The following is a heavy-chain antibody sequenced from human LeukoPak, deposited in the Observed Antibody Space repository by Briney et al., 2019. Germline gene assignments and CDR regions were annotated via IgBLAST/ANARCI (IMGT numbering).Heavy chain of an antibody. CDR3: AKDRCSNGVGCYYYMDV. CDR1: RFTFSSYG. Sequence: GGSLRLSCAASRFTFSSYGTHWVRQAPGKGLEWVAYIQYDGSNEQYADSVKGRFSISRDSSKNILYLQMNSLRAEDTAVYYCAKDRCSNGVGCYYYMDVWGKGTTVTISS. J-gene: IGHJ6*03. V-gene: IGHV3-30*02. D-gene: IGHD2-8*01. CDR2: IQYDGSNE.